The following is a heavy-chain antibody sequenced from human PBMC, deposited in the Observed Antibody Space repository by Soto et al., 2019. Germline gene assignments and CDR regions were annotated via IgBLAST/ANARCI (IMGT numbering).Heavy chain of an antibody. D-gene: IGHD6-19*01. Sequence: VQLVESGGGVVQPGRSLRLSCAASGFTFSDYAMHWVRQAPGKGLEWVAVVSHDGRNTHYADSVKGRFTISRDSSKNTVSLEMTSLRAEDTGGYYWAKGGRQWLVTSDFNYWGQGALVTVSS. CDR2: VSHDGRNT. V-gene: IGHV3-30*18. J-gene: IGHJ4*02. CDR1: GFTFSDYA. CDR3: AKGGRQWLVTSDFNY.